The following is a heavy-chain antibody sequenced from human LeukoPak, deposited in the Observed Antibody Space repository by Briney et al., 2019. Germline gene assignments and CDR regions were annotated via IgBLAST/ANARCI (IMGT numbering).Heavy chain of an antibody. D-gene: IGHD3-16*01. V-gene: IGHV3-30*02. CDR1: GFTFSSYG. CDR2: IRYDGSNK. Sequence: GGSLRLSCAASGFTFSSYGMHWARQAPGKGLEWVAFIRYDGSNKYYADSVKGRFTISRDNSKNTLYLQMNSLRAEDTAVYYCAKNFDYASFFDIWGQGTMVTVSS. J-gene: IGHJ3*02. CDR3: AKNFDYASFFDI.